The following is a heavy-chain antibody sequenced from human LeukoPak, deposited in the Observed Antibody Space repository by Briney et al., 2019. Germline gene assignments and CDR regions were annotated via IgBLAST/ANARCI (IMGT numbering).Heavy chain of an antibody. D-gene: IGHD3-22*01. Sequence: ASLRVSCKASGYTFTIYYMHWVRQAPGEGLEWRGIINPSGGSTSYAQKFQGRFTMSRDMSTSTVYMELSSLRSEDTAVYYCARLLDYDSSGYTYYFDYWGQGTLVTVSS. V-gene: IGHV1-46*01. CDR3: ARLLDYDSSGYTYYFDY. J-gene: IGHJ4*02. CDR1: GYTFTIYY. CDR2: INPSGGST.